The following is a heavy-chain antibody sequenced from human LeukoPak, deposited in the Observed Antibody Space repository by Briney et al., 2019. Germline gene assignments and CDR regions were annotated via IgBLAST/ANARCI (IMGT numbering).Heavy chain of an antibody. CDR2: IYPGDSDT. CDR1: GYSFTSYW. D-gene: IGHD3-22*01. J-gene: IGHJ4*02. Sequence: GESPKISCKGSGYSFTSYWIGWVRQMPGKGLEWMGIIYPGDSDTRYSPSFQGQVTISADKSISTAYLQWSSLKASDTAMYYCARRRYYYDSSGYPMYYFDYWGQGTLVTVSS. CDR3: ARRRYYYDSSGYPMYYFDY. V-gene: IGHV5-51*01.